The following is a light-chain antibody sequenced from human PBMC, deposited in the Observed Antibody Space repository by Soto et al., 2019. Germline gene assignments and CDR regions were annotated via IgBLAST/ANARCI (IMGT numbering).Light chain of an antibody. V-gene: IGKV3-11*01. CDR3: QQRSNWPSIT. Sequence: EIVLTQSPATLSLSPGEGATLSCRASQSVTNYLAWYQQKPGQAPRLLIYDASNRATGIPARFSGSGSGTDFTLTISSLEPEDIAVYYCQQRSNWPSITFGQGTRLEIK. J-gene: IGKJ5*01. CDR2: DAS. CDR1: QSVTNY.